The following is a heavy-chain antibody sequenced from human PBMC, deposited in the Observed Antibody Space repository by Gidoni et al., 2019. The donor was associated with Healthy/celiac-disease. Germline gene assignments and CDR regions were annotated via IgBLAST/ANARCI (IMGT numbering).Heavy chain of an antibody. D-gene: IGHD2-21*01. CDR3: ARGHIRWFDP. CDR1: GGSFSGYY. V-gene: IGHV4-34*01. CDR2: INHSGST. Sequence: QVQLQQWGAGLLKPSETLSLTCAVYGGSFSGYYWSWIRQPPGKGLEWIGEINHSGSTNYNPSLKSRVTISVDTSKNQFSLKLSSVTAADTAVYYCARGHIRWFDPWGQGTLVTVSS. J-gene: IGHJ5*02.